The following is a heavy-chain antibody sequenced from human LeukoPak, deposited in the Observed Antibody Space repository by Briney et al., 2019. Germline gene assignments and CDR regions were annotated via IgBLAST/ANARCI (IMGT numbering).Heavy chain of an antibody. Sequence: GGSLRLSCAASGFTFDDYAMHWVRQAPGKGLEWVSGISWNSGSIGYADSVKGRFTISRDNAKNSLYLQMNSLRDEDTALYYCAKEKGGPTIGFDYWGQGTPVTVSS. CDR1: GFTFDDYA. V-gene: IGHV3-9*01. D-gene: IGHD3-16*01. CDR3: AKEKGGPTIGFDY. J-gene: IGHJ4*02. CDR2: ISWNSGSI.